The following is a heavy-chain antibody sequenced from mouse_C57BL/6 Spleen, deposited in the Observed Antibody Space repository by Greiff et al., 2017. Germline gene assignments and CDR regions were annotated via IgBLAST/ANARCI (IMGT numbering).Heavy chain of an antibody. V-gene: IGHV3-3*01. Sequence: EVQLQQSGPSLVRPSQTLSLTCTVTGFSINSDCYWIWIRQFPGNKLEYIGYTFYSGITYYNPSLESRTYITRDTSKNQFSLKLSSVTTEDTATYYCARAPITTDWYFDVWGTGTTVTVSS. CDR3: ARAPITTDWYFDV. CDR2: TFYSGIT. J-gene: IGHJ1*03. CDR1: GFSINSDCY. D-gene: IGHD1-1*01.